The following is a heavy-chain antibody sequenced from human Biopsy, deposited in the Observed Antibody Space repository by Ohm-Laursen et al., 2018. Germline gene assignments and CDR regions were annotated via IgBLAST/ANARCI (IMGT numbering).Heavy chain of an antibody. CDR3: ARDSPSYADYPLDS. Sequence: SETLSLTCSVSGTSIITYSWSWIRQPAGKGLEWIGRIYVSGGTNYNPSLKSRVTMSLDTSESRFSLELASVTAADTAVYYCARDSPSYADYPLDSWGPGILVTVS. V-gene: IGHV4-4*07. CDR1: GTSIITYS. CDR2: IYVSGGT. D-gene: IGHD4-17*01. J-gene: IGHJ4*02.